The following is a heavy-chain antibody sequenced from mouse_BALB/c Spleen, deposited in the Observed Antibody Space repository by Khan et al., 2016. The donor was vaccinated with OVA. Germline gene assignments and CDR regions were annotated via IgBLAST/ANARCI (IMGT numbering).Heavy chain of an antibody. CDR3: ARSNDYGNSLYAMDY. V-gene: IGHV1S41*01. J-gene: IGHJ4*01. CDR2: ISPGSGSP. D-gene: IGHD1-1*01. Sequence: DLVKPGASVKLSCKASGYTFTSYWINWIKQRPGQGLEWIGQISPGSGSPSYNEMFQGKATVTVDTSSSTAYIQLHSLSSEDSGGYSCARSNDYGNSLYAMDYWGQGTSVTVSS. CDR1: GYTFTSYW.